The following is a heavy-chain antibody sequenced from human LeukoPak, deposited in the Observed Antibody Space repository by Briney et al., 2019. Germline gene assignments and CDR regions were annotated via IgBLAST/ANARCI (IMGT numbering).Heavy chain of an antibody. D-gene: IGHD2-2*01. CDR1: GGSFSGYC. V-gene: IGHV4-34*01. CDR2: INHSGST. J-gene: IGHJ5*02. CDR3: ASRTYCSSTSCSYNWFDP. Sequence: SETLSLTCAVYGGSFSGYCWSWIRQPPGKGLEWIGEINHSGSTNYNPSLKSRVTISVDTSKNQFSLKLSSVTAADTAVYYCASRTYCSSTSCSYNWFDPWGQGTLVTVSS.